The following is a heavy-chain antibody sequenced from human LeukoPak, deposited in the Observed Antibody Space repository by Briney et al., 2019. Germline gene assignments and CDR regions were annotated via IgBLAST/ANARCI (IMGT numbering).Heavy chain of an antibody. CDR3: WGGYNIPGELREGPFHNSRKNLKNPVFSANGRLEARGKGNILLSPGDSNGEGASWFDY. CDR1: GFTFSSYA. J-gene: IGHJ4*02. D-gene: IGHD3-16*01. V-gene: IGHV3-23*01. Sequence: PGGSLRLSCAASGFTFSSYAMSWVRQAPGKGLEWVSLITGSGGNTYSADSVKGRFTISRDNSKNTLYLQMSSLRAEDTAIYYCWGGYNIPGELREGPFHNSRKNLKNPVFSANGRLEARGKGNILLSPGDSNGEGASWFDYWGQGTLVTVSS. CDR2: ITGSGGNT.